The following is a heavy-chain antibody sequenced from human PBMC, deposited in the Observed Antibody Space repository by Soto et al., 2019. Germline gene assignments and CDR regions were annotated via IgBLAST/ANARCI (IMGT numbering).Heavy chain of an antibody. D-gene: IGHD2-15*01. V-gene: IGHV1-69*13. J-gene: IGHJ6*02. CDR3: ASDPAGVVVVAARDYYYGMDV. CDR2: IIPIFGTA. CDR1: GGTFSSYA. Sequence: SVTVSCKASGGTFSSYAISWVRQAPGQGLEWMGGIIPIFGTANYAQKFQGRVTITADESTSTAYMELSSLRSEDTAVYYCASDPAGVVVVAARDYYYGMDVWGQGTTVTVSS.